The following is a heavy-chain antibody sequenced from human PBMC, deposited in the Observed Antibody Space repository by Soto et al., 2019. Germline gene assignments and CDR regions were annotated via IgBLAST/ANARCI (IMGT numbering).Heavy chain of an antibody. V-gene: IGHV3-23*01. CDR2: ISCCGGST. D-gene: IGHD6-19*01. CDR1: GFNFKKFA. J-gene: IGHJ4*02. CDR3: AKADGEQWLIPHLDN. Sequence: EVQLLESGGGVVQPGGSLRLSCVASGFNFKKFAMAWVRQAPGEVLEWVSGISCCGGSTSYADSVKGRFSTARDDSKNTLSLQMNGLRVEDTAQYFCAKADGEQWLIPHLDNWGQGTLVTVS.